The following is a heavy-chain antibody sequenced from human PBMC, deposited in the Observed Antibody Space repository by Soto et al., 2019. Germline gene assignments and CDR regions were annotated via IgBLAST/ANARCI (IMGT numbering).Heavy chain of an antibody. Sequence: SETLSLTCTVSGGSISSYYWSWIRQPPGKGLEWIGYIYYSGSTNYNPSLKSRVTISVDTSKNQFSLKLSSVTAADTAVYYCARAKYYGSGSYLNWFDPWGQGTLVTSPQ. D-gene: IGHD3-10*01. J-gene: IGHJ5*02. CDR2: IYYSGST. CDR1: GGSISSYY. CDR3: ARAKYYGSGSYLNWFDP. V-gene: IGHV4-59*13.